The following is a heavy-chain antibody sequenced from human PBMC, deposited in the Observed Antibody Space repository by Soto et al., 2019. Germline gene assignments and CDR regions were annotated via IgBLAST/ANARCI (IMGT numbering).Heavy chain of an antibody. Sequence: GASVKVSCKASGYTFTSYGISWVRQAPGQGLECMGWISAYNGNTNYAQKLQGRVTMATDTSTSTAYMELRSLRSDDTAVYYCARAGDDFWSGYFTFDYWGQGTLVTVSS. CDR2: ISAYNGNT. V-gene: IGHV1-18*01. CDR1: GYTFTSYG. D-gene: IGHD3-3*01. J-gene: IGHJ4*02. CDR3: ARAGDDFWSGYFTFDY.